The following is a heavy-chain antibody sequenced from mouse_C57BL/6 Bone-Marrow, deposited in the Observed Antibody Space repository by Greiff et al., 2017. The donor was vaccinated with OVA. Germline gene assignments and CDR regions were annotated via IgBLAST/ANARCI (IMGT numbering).Heavy chain of an antibody. J-gene: IGHJ1*03. V-gene: IGHV3-6*01. D-gene: IGHD6-1*01. CDR3: ARDPLWYFDV. Sequence: ASQSLSLTCSVTGYSITSGYYWNWIRQFPGNKLEWMGYISYDGSNNYNPSLKNRISITRDTSKNQFFLKLNSVTTEDTATYYCARDPLWYFDVWGTGTTVTVSS. CDR2: ISYDGSN. CDR1: GYSITSGYY.